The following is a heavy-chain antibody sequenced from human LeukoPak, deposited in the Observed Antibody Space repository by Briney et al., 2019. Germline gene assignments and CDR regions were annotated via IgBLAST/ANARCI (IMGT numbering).Heavy chain of an antibody. Sequence: GGSLRLSXAASGFTFSSYSMNWVRQAPGKGLEWVSCISSSSSTIYYADSVKGRFTISRDNAKNSLYLQMNSLRAEDTAVYYCARDFWSGHNWFDPWGQGTLVTVSS. V-gene: IGHV3-48*01. CDR2: ISSSSSTI. CDR3: ARDFWSGHNWFDP. CDR1: GFTFSSYS. J-gene: IGHJ5*02. D-gene: IGHD3-3*01.